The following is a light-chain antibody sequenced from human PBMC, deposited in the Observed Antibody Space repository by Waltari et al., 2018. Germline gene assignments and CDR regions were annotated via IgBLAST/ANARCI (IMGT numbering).Light chain of an antibody. CDR3: QKNDNWPHS. J-gene: IGKJ2*03. Sequence: EIVMTQSPATLSLSPGERPTPPGRPSQGVSSSLAWYQQKPGQAPRLLIYGASSRATGIPDRFSGSGSGTEFTLTISSLEPEDVAVYYCQKNDNWPHSFGQGTKVEIK. CDR2: GAS. CDR1: QGVSSS. V-gene: IGKV3D-15*01.